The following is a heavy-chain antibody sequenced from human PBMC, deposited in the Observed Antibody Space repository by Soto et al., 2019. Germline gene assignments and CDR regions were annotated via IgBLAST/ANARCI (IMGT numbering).Heavy chain of an antibody. Sequence: EVQLVESGGGLVKPGGSLRLSCAASGFSFTDYSMNWVRQAPGKGLEWVSSISGSSSYIYYADSLKGRFTVSRDNAERSLFLQMNSLGAEDTAVYYCARDGAYCSGTGCRDYYHYMVVWGKGTTVTVSS. J-gene: IGHJ6*03. CDR3: ARDGAYCSGTGCRDYYHYMVV. CDR1: GFSFTDYS. V-gene: IGHV3-21*01. D-gene: IGHD2-2*01. CDR2: ISGSSSYI.